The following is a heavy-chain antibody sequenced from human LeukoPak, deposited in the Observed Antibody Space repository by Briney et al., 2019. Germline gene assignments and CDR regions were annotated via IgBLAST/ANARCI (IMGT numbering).Heavy chain of an antibody. J-gene: IGHJ2*01. CDR2: ISGSGGST. CDR3: AREKMGTPPWPSVKSSWYFDL. CDR1: GFTFSSYG. V-gene: IGHV3-23*01. D-gene: IGHD7-27*01. Sequence: GGSLRLSCAASGFTFSSYGMSWVRQAPGKGLEWVSAISGSGGSTYYADSVKGRFTISRDNSKNTLYLQMNSLRAEDTAVYYCAREKMGTPPWPSVKSSWYFDLWGRGTLVTVSS.